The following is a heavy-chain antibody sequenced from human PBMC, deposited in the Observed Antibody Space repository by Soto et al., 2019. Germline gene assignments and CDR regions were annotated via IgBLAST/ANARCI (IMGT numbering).Heavy chain of an antibody. J-gene: IGHJ4*02. CDR3: ARVVGDYEPYIHFDY. Sequence: PGGSLRLSCAASGFTFSSYSMNLVRQAPGKGLEWVSSISSSSSYIYYADSVKGRFTISRDNAKNSLYLQMNSLRAEDTAVYYCARVVGDYEPYIHFDYWGQGTLVTVSS. D-gene: IGHD4-17*01. V-gene: IGHV3-21*01. CDR2: ISSSSSYI. CDR1: GFTFSSYS.